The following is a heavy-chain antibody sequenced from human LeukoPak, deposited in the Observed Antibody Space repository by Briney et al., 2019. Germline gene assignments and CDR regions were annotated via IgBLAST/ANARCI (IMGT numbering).Heavy chain of an antibody. Sequence: GGSLRLSCAASGFTFSSYGMHWVRQAPGKGLEWVAFIRYDGSNKYYADSVKGRFTISRDNSKNTLYLQMNSLRAEDTAVYYCAKRTGTPYYYYYYMDVWAKGPRSPSP. CDR2: IRYDGSNK. CDR3: AKRTGTPYYYYYYMDV. V-gene: IGHV3-30*02. D-gene: IGHD1-1*01. J-gene: IGHJ6*03. CDR1: GFTFSSYG.